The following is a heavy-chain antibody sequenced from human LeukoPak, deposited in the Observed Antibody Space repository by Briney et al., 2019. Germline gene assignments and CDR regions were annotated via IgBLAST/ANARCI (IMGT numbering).Heavy chain of an antibody. CDR2: IYPGDSDT. CDR3: ARHALYGDYVRGGFDY. J-gene: IGHJ4*02. V-gene: IGHV5-51*01. Sequence: GESLKISCKGSGYSFTSYWIVWVRQLPGKGLEWMGMIYPGDSDTRYSPSFQGQVTISADKSISTAYLQWSSLKASDTAMYYCARHALYGDYVRGGFDYWGQGTLVTVSS. CDR1: GYSFTSYW. D-gene: IGHD4-17*01.